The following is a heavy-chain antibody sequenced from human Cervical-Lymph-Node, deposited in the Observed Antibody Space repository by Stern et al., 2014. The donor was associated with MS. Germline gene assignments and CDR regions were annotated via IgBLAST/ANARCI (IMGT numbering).Heavy chain of an antibody. V-gene: IGHV3-33*01. J-gene: IGHJ4*02. Sequence: VQLVESGGGVVQPGRSLRLSCAASGFTFSSYGMHWVRQAPGKGLEWVAVIWYDGSNKYYADSVKGRFTISRDNSKNTLYLQMNSLRAEDTAVYYGARDAKSGSTTGDYWGQGTLVTVSS. D-gene: IGHD1-26*01. CDR3: ARDAKSGSTTGDY. CDR2: IWYDGSNK. CDR1: GFTFSSYG.